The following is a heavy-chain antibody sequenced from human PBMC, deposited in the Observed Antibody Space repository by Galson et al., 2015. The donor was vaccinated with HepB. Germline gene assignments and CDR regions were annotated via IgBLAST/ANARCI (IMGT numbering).Heavy chain of an antibody. Sequence: LSLTCVVSGGSVHSGGYSWSWIRQPPGKGPEWIGYIFHSGSTYSIPSPRGRGTFSLDRSKNHVSLTLRSVTAADTAVYYFARKAIARAGNFDSWGQGTLVTVSS. CDR3: ARKAIARAGNFDS. CDR1: GGSVHSGGYS. J-gene: IGHJ4*02. V-gene: IGHV4-30-2*01. D-gene: IGHD6-19*01. CDR2: IFHSGST.